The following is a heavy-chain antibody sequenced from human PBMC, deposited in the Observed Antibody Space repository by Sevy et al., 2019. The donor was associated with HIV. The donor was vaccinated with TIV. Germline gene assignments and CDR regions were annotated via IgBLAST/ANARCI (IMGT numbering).Heavy chain of an antibody. CDR2: IWFDGSHT. CDR1: GFTFSTYG. V-gene: IGHV3-33*01. Sequence: GGSLRLSCSASGFTFSTYGMHWVRQAPGKGLEWVAVIWFDGSHTYYADSVKGRFTISRDIAKNTLHLQMNSLRAEDTAVYYCARDLEFYDYGDYGPAFMPDYWGQGTLVTVSS. J-gene: IGHJ4*02. CDR3: ARDLEFYDYGDYGPAFMPDY. D-gene: IGHD4-17*01.